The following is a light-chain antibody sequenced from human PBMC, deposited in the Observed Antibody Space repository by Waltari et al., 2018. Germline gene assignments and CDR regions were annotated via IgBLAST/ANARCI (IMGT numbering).Light chain of an antibody. V-gene: IGKV1-39*01. CDR1: QSISSY. CDR3: QQSYSTPRT. Sequence: DIQMTQSPSSLSASVGVRGTITCRASQSISSYLHWYQQKPGKAPKLLIYAASSLQSGVPTRFSGSGSGTDFTLTISSLQPEDFATYYCQQSYSTPRTFGQGTKLEIK. CDR2: AAS. J-gene: IGKJ2*01.